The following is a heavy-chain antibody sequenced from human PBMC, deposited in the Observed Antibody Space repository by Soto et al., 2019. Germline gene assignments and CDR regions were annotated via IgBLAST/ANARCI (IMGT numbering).Heavy chain of an antibody. D-gene: IGHD3-9*01. Sequence: QLQLQESGSGLVKPSQTLSLTCAVSGGSISSGGYSWSWIRQPPGKGLEGLGYIYHSGSTYYNPSLKSRVTISVDRSKHQFSLKLSSVTAADTAVDYCASRYFDWLSQRPSFDDRGKGTLVTVSS. CDR2: IYHSGST. J-gene: IGHJ4*02. CDR3: ASRYFDWLSQRPSFDD. CDR1: GGSISSGGYS. V-gene: IGHV4-30-2*01.